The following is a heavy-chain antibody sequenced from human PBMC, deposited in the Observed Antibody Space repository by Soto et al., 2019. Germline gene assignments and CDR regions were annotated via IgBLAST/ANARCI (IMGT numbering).Heavy chain of an antibody. V-gene: IGHV4-59*01. Sequence: PSETLSLTCTVSGGSISSYYWSWIRQPPGKGLEWIGYIYYSGSTNYNPSPKSRVTISVDTSKNQFSLKLSSVTAADTAVYYCAREGKTVTNYYYYGMDVWGQGTTVT. CDR3: AREGKTVTNYYYYGMDV. J-gene: IGHJ6*02. CDR1: GGSISSYY. D-gene: IGHD4-17*01. CDR2: IYYSGST.